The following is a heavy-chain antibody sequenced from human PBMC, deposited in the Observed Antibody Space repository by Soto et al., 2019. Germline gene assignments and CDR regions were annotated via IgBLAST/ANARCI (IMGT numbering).Heavy chain of an antibody. Sequence: SLRLSCAASGFTFSSYAMHWVRQAPGKGLEWVAVISYDGSNKYYADSVKGRFTISRDNSKNTLYLQMNSLRAEDTAVYYCARGMELALGWGQGTLVTVSS. D-gene: IGHD1-26*01. CDR1: GFTFSSYA. CDR3: ARGMELALG. CDR2: ISYDGSNK. V-gene: IGHV3-30-3*01. J-gene: IGHJ4*02.